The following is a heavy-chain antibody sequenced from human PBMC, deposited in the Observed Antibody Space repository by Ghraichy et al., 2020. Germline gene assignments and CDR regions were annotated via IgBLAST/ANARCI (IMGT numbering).Heavy chain of an antibody. CDR2: IYYSGST. Sequence: SETLSLTCTVSGGSISSYYWSWIRQPLGKGLEWIGYIYYSGSTNYNPSLKSRVTISVDTSKNQFSLKLSSVTAADTAVYYCARAGGQLEYYYYYGMDVWGQGTTVTVSS. V-gene: IGHV4-59*01. CDR1: GGSISSYY. D-gene: IGHD2-2*01. CDR3: ARAGGQLEYYYYYGMDV. J-gene: IGHJ6*02.